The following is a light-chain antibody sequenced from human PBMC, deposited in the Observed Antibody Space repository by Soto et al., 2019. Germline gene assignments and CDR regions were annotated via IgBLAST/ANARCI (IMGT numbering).Light chain of an antibody. CDR3: QQRSNWPIT. J-gene: IGKJ5*01. V-gene: IGKV3-11*01. Sequence: VLSQSPATLSLKPGERATLSCRTSLSVSVYLDWYQQKPGQAPRLLIYGASTRATGIPARFGGSGSGTDFTLTISRLEPEDFAVYYCQQRSNWPITFGQGTRLDI. CDR2: GAS. CDR1: LSVSVY.